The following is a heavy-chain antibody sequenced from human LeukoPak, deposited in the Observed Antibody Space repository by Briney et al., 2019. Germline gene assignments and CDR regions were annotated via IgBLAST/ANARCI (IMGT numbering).Heavy chain of an antibody. CDR1: GFTFSTYG. D-gene: IGHD3-9*01. CDR3: AKDGGEYYDILTGYYPRLYYMDV. V-gene: IGHV3-23*01. CDR2: ISGSGGST. J-gene: IGHJ6*03. Sequence: GGSLRLSCVASGFTFSTYGMSWVRQAPGKGLEWVLAISGSGGSTYYADSVKGRFTISRDNSKNTLYLQMNSLRAEDTAVYYCAKDGGEYYDILTGYYPRLYYMDVWGKGTTVTISS.